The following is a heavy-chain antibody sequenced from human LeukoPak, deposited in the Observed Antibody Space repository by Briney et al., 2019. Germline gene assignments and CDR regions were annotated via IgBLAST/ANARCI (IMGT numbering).Heavy chain of an antibody. Sequence: SVKVSCKASGYTFTSYGISWVRQAPGQGLEWMGWISAYNGNTNYAQKLQGRVTMTTDTSTSTAYMELRSLRSDDTAVYYCARDPYYYDSSGRGFQGWFDPWGQGTLVTVSS. CDR3: ARDPYYYDSSGRGFQGWFDP. CDR1: GYTFTSYG. D-gene: IGHD3-22*01. V-gene: IGHV1-18*01. J-gene: IGHJ5*02. CDR2: ISAYNGNT.